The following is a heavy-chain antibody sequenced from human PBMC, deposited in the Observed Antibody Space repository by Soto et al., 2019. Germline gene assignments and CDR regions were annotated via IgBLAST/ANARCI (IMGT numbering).Heavy chain of an antibody. V-gene: IGHV4-31*03. J-gene: IGHJ5*02. CDR3: AREVFSHIDLWSGYLEPGKENNWFDP. CDR2: IYYSGST. CDR1: GGSISSGGYY. D-gene: IGHD3-3*01. Sequence: SETLSLTCTVSGGSISSGGYYWSWIRQHPGKGLEWIGYIYYSGSTYYNPSLKSRVTISVDTSKNQFSLKLSSVTAADTAVYYCAREVFSHIDLWSGYLEPGKENNWFDPWGQGTLVTLSS.